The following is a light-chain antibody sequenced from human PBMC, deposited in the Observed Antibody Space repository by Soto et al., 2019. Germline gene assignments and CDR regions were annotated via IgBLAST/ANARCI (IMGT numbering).Light chain of an antibody. J-gene: IGLJ1*01. V-gene: IGLV2-14*01. Sequence: LTQPASVSGSPGQSITIPCTGTSSDVGGYDYVSWYQLHPGKAPKLMVFEVSNRPSGVSYRFSGSKSGNTASLTISGLQAGDEADYFCSSYSISTAYLFGTGTKVTVL. CDR1: SSDVGGYDY. CDR3: SSYSISTAYL. CDR2: EVS.